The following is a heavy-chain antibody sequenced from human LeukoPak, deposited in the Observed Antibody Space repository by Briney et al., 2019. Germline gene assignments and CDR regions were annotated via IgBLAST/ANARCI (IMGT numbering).Heavy chain of an antibody. V-gene: IGHV3-64*01. CDR2: ISSNGVST. D-gene: IGHD2-2*01. CDR3: AREGRYCTSASCYYYFDF. CDR1: GFTFSSSA. J-gene: IGHJ4*02. Sequence: GGSLRLSCAVSGFTFSSSAMHWVRQAPGKGLEYVSAISSNGVSTHYANSVKGRFTISRDNSKNTLYLQMGSLTAEDMAVYYCAREGRYCTSASCYYYFDFWGQGTLVTVSS.